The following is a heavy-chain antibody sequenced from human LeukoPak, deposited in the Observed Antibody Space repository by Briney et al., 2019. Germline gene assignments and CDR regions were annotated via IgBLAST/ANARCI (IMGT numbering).Heavy chain of an antibody. CDR1: GFTFDDYG. D-gene: IGHD1-26*01. CDR2: ISWNSGSI. Sequence: GRSLRLSCAASGFTFDDYGMHWVRQAPGKGLEWVSGISWNSGSIGYADSVKGRFTISRDNAKNSLYLQMNSLRAEDTASYYCAKDIRRYSGSYFDYWGQGTLVTVSS. CDR3: AKDIRRYSGSYFDY. V-gene: IGHV3-9*01. J-gene: IGHJ4*02.